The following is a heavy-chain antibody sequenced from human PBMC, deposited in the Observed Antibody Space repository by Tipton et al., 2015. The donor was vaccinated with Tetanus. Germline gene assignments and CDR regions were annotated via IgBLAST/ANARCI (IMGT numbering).Heavy chain of an antibody. V-gene: IGHV4-61*08. CDR3: AGVTAQRTELYFDH. D-gene: IGHD6-13*01. CDR1: GDSLSNGDYH. CDR2: VYYTGST. Sequence: TLSLTCTVSGDSLSNGDYHWSWIRQPPGKGLEWIGYVYYTGSTNHNPSLKSRVTISMDRSKNQISLQLTSVTAADTAVYFCAGVTAQRTELYFDHWGQGTLVTVSS. J-gene: IGHJ4*02.